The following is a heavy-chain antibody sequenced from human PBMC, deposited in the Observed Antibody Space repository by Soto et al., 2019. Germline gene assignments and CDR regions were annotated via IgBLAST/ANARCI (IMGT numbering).Heavy chain of an antibody. J-gene: IGHJ6*03. CDR3: ASGGDEYCDYPQEIYYYYMDV. CDR1: GFTFSSYW. CDR2: INSDGSST. V-gene: IGHV3-74*01. D-gene: IGHD4-17*01. Sequence: EVQLVESGGGLVQPGGSLRLSCAASGFTFSSYWMHWVRQAPGKGLVWVSRINSDGSSTSYADSVKGRFTISRDNAKNTLYLQMNSLRAEDTAVYYCASGGDEYCDYPQEIYYYYMDVWGKGTTVTVSS.